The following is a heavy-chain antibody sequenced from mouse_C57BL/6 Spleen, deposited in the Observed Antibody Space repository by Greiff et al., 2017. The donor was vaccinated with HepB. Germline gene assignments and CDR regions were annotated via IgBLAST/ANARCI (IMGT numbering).Heavy chain of an antibody. CDR2: IDPENGDT. CDR1: GYTFTSYW. D-gene: IGHD3-1*01. V-gene: IGHV14-4*01. Sequence: VQLQQPGAELVRPGSSVKLSCKASGYTFTSYWMDWVKQRPGQGLEWIGWIDPENGDTEYASKFQGKATITADTSSNTAYLQLSSLTSEDTAVYYCTTIGLPSWFAYWGQGTLVTVSA. J-gene: IGHJ3*01. CDR3: TTIGLPSWFAY.